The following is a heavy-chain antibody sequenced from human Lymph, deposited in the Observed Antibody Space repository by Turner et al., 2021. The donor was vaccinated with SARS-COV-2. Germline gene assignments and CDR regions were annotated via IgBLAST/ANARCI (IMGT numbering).Heavy chain of an antibody. J-gene: IGHJ4*02. CDR2: IYWDDDN. Sequence: QITLKESGPTLVKPTQTLTLTCTFSGFSLSTGGVGVGCIRQPPGKALEWLSLIYWDDDNRYSTYLKSRLTITKDTSKNQVVLTMTNMDPIDTATYYCAHTMAVAGTVDFDYWGQGTLVTVSS. CDR1: GFSLSTGGVG. V-gene: IGHV2-5*02. CDR3: AHTMAVAGTVDFDY. D-gene: IGHD6-19*01.